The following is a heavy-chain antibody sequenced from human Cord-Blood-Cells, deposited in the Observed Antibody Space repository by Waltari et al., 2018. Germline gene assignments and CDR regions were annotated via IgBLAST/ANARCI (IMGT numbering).Heavy chain of an antibody. CDR3: ARETPTTVTTPNYYYGMDV. CDR2: IIPIFGTA. J-gene: IGHJ6*02. CDR1: GGTFSSDA. Sequence: QVQLVQSGAEVKKPGSSVKVSCKASGGTFSSDAISWVRQAPGQGLEWMGGIIPIFGTANYAQKFQGRVTITADKSTSTAYMELSSLRSEDTAVYYCARETPTTVTTPNYYYGMDVWGQGTTVTVSS. D-gene: IGHD4-4*01. V-gene: IGHV1-69*06.